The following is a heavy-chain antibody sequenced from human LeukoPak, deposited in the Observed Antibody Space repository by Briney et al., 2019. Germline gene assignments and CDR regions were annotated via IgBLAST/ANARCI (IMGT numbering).Heavy chain of an antibody. CDR3: ARELGGSGSFDY. CDR1: GFAFSRYT. Sequence: GGSLRLSCAASGFAFSRYTMHWVRQAPGKRLEYFSAISSNGGSTYYANSVKGRFTLSRDNSKNTLYLQMGSLRIEDMAVYYCARELGGSGSFDYWGQGTLVTVSS. V-gene: IGHV3-64*01. J-gene: IGHJ4*02. D-gene: IGHD3-10*01. CDR2: ISSNGGST.